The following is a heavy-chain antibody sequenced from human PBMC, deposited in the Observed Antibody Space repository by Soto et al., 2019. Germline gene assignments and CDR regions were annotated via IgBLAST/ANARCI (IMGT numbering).Heavy chain of an antibody. Sequence: SGPTLVNPTQTLTLTCTFSGFSPSTSGVGVGWIRQPPGKALEWLALIYWNDDKRYSPSPKSRLTITKDTSKNQVVLTMTNMDPVDTATYYCADRDYDSTHSYRYYYYGMDVWGQGTTVTVSS. CDR3: ADRDYDSTHSYRYYYYGMDV. V-gene: IGHV2-5*01. CDR1: GFSPSTSGVG. D-gene: IGHD3-22*01. J-gene: IGHJ6*02. CDR2: IYWNDDK.